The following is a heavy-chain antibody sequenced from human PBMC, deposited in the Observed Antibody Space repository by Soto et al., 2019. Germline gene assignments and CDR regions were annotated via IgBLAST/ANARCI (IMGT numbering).Heavy chain of an antibody. V-gene: IGHV3-21*01. D-gene: IGHD3-22*01. Sequence: EVQLVESGGGLVKPGGSLRLSCAASGFTFSSYSMNWVRQAPGKGLEWVSSISSSSSYIYYADSVKGRFTISRENAKNSLWLQMNGLRAEDTDVYYCASHYYDSSGYRGYWGQGTLVTVSS. CDR1: GFTFSSYS. CDR2: ISSSSSYI. J-gene: IGHJ4*02. CDR3: ASHYYDSSGYRGY.